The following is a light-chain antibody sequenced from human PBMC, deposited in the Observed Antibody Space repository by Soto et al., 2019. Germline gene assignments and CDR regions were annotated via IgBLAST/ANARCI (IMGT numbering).Light chain of an antibody. J-gene: IGKJ1*01. CDR2: KAS. Sequence: DIQMTQSPSTLSASVGDRVTITCRASQSISSWLAWYQQKPGKAPKLLIYKASSLESGVPSRFSGSGSGTEFTLTINSLQPDDFATYYCQHPGTFGQGTKVEIK. CDR3: QHPGT. V-gene: IGKV1-5*03. CDR1: QSISSW.